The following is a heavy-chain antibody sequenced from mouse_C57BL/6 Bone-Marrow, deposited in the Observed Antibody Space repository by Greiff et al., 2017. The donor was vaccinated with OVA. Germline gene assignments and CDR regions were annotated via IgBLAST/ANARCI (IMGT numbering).Heavy chain of an antibody. Sequence: EVNVVESGGGLVQPGGSLKLSCAASGFTFSDYYMYWVRQTPEKRLEWVAYISNGGGSTYYPDTVKGRFTISRDNAKNTLYLQMSRLKSEDTAMYYCARPGDYDDLDYWGQGTSVTVSS. CDR1: GFTFSDYY. J-gene: IGHJ4*01. CDR2: ISNGGGST. D-gene: IGHD2-4*01. V-gene: IGHV5-12*01. CDR3: ARPGDYDDLDY.